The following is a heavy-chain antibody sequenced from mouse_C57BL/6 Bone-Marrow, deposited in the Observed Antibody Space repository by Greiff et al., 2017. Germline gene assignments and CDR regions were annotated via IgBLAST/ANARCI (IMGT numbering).Heavy chain of an antibody. V-gene: IGHV1-52*01. CDR3: ARGDNGTTYFDY. Sequence: QVQLQQPGAELVRPGSSVKLSCKASGYTFTSYWMHWVKQRPIQGLEWIGNIDPSDSETHYNQKFKDKATLTVDKSSSTAYMQLSSLTSEDSAVYDWARGDNGTTYFDYWGQGTTLTVSS. J-gene: IGHJ2*01. CDR2: IDPSDSET. D-gene: IGHD3-3*01. CDR1: GYTFTSYW.